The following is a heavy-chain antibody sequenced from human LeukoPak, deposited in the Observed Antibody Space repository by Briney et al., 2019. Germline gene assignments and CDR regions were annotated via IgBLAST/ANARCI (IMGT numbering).Heavy chain of an antibody. Sequence: GESLKISCKGSGYSFTSYWIGWVRQMPGKGLEWMGIIYPGDSDTRYSPSFQGQVTISADKSISTAYLQWSSLKASDTATYYCARHGQYYYDSSGYYYPYYFDYWGQGTLVTVSS. CDR1: GYSFTSYW. CDR3: ARHGQYYYDSSGYYYPYYFDY. V-gene: IGHV5-51*01. J-gene: IGHJ4*02. CDR2: IYPGDSDT. D-gene: IGHD3-22*01.